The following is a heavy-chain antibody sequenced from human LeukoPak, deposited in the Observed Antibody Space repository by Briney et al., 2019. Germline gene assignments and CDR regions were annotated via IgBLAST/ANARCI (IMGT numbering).Heavy chain of an antibody. Sequence: SETLSLTCAVYGGSFSGYYWSWIRQPPGKGLEWIGGIYYSGSTYYNPSLKSRVTISVDTSKNQFSLKLSSVTAADTAVYYCARDGSGSSNYYYYYMDVWGKGTTVTISS. J-gene: IGHJ6*03. V-gene: IGHV4-34*01. D-gene: IGHD3-10*01. CDR1: GGSFSGYY. CDR2: IYYSGST. CDR3: ARDGSGSSNYYYYYMDV.